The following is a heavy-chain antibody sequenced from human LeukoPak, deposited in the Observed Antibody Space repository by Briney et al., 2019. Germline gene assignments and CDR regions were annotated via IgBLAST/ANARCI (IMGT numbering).Heavy chain of an antibody. J-gene: IGHJ4*02. CDR2: ISGSGGST. CDR1: GFTFSSYA. Sequence: GGSLRLSCAASGFTFSSYAMSWVRQAPGKGLEWVSAISGSGGSTYYADSVKGRFTISRDNSKNTLYVQMNSLRAEDTAVYYCAKDSGALYYYGSGSSDYWGQGTLVTVSS. CDR3: AKDSGALYYYGSGSSDY. V-gene: IGHV3-23*01. D-gene: IGHD3-10*01.